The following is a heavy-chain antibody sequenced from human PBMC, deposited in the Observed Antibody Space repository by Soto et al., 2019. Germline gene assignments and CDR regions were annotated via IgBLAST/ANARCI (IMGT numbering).Heavy chain of an antibody. J-gene: IGHJ6*03. V-gene: IGHV3-33*01. CDR1: EFTLKNYG. Sequence: GGSLRLSSEASEFTLKNYGMHWVRQAPGKGLEWVALIWFDGTDKYSADSVKGRFSISRDNSKNTLYLQTNSLRAEDTAMYYCARVKGYCSGGSCYSMDPTRDYYYYYMDVWGKGTTVTVS. CDR2: IWFDGTDK. CDR3: ARVKGYCSGGSCYSMDPTRDYYYYYMDV. D-gene: IGHD2-15*01.